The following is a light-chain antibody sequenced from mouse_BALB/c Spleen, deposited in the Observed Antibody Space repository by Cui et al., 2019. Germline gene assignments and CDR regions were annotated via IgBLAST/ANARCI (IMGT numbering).Light chain of an antibody. CDR1: QNINVW. CDR3: QQGQSYPLT. J-gene: IGKJ2*01. V-gene: IGKV10-94*01. Sequence: DIQMNQSPSSLSASLGDTTTITCHASQNINVWLSWYQQKPGNIPKLLIYKASNLHTGVPSRFSGSGSGTGFTLTISSLQPEDIATYYCQQGQSYPLTFGGGTKLEIK. CDR2: KAS.